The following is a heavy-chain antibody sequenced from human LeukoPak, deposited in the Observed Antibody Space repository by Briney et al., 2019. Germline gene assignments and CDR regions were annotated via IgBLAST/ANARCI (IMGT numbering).Heavy chain of an antibody. V-gene: IGHV4-59*01. D-gene: IGHD4-23*01. Sequence: PSETLSLTCTVPGGSISSYYWSWIRQPPGKGLEWIGYIYYSGSTNYNPSLKSRVTISVDTSKNQFSLKLSSVTAADTAVYYCARALYGGNFYGYWGQGTLVTVSS. J-gene: IGHJ4*02. CDR1: GGSISSYY. CDR3: ARALYGGNFYGY. CDR2: IYYSGST.